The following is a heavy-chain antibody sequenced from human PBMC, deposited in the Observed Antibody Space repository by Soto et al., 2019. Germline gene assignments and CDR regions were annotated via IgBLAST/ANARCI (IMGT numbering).Heavy chain of an antibody. CDR3: ARDRLESGYPDYFQN. J-gene: IGHJ1*01. CDR2: IYSGGST. V-gene: IGHV3-53*01. Sequence: EVQLVESGGGLIQPGGSLRLSCAASGFTVSSNYMSWVRQAPGKGLEWVSVIYSGGSTYYADSVKGRFTISRDNSKNTLYLQMNSLRAEDTGVYYCARDRLESGYPDYFQNWGQGTLVTVSS. CDR1: GFTVSSNY. D-gene: IGHD3-22*01.